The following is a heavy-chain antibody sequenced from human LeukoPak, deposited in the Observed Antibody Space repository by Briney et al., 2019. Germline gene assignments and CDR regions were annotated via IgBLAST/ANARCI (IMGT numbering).Heavy chain of an antibody. D-gene: IGHD3-10*01. CDR1: GFTLSSYE. Sequence: GGSLRLSCAASGFTLSSYEMNWVRQPPGKGLEWVSYISSSGSTIYYADSVKGRFTISRDNAKNSLYLQMNSLRAEDTAVYYCARDRITMVRGDGMDVWGKGTTVTVSS. J-gene: IGHJ6*04. V-gene: IGHV3-48*03. CDR3: ARDRITMVRGDGMDV. CDR2: ISSSGSTI.